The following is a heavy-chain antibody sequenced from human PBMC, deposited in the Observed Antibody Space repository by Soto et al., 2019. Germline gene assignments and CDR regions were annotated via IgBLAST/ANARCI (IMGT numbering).Heavy chain of an antibody. D-gene: IGHD2-8*01. CDR1: GGSISSYY. CDR3: ARRGDGNNGVCYYGMDV. V-gene: IGHV4-59*12. CDR2: IYYSGSS. Sequence: SETLSLTCTVSGGSISSYYWSWIRQPPGKGLEWIGYIYYSGSSNYNPSLKSRITMSVDKSKNQFSLKLSSVTAADTAVYYCARRGDGNNGVCYYGMDVWGQGTTVTVSS. J-gene: IGHJ6*02.